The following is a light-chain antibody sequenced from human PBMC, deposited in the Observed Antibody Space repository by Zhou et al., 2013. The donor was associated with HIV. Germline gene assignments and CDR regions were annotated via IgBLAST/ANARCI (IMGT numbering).Light chain of an antibody. CDR2: KAS. CDR3: QQYNGYWT. V-gene: IGKV1-5*03. Sequence: DIQMTQSPSTLSASVGDRVSITCRASQSIGSWLAWYQQKPGKAPKVLIYKASSLQSGVPSRFSGSGSGTEFSLTISSLQPDDFASYYCQQYNGYWTFGQGTKVEIK. J-gene: IGKJ1*01. CDR1: QSIGSW.